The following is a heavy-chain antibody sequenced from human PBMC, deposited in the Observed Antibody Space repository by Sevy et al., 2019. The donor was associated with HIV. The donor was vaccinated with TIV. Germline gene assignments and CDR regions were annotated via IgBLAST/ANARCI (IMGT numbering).Heavy chain of an antibody. J-gene: IGHJ3*02. CDR2: VYYIGGT. CDR1: GGSINSDH. Sequence: SETLSLTYTVSGGSINSDHWNWIRQPPGKGLEWIGYVYYIGGTNYNPSLKNRVTISVDRTKNQFSLKLTCVTAADTAVYYCARRNDFAIWGQGTMVTVSS. V-gene: IGHV4-59*08. CDR3: ARRNDFAI.